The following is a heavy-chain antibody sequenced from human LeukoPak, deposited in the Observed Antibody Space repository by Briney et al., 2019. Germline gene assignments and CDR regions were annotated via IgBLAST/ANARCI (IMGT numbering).Heavy chain of an antibody. CDR3: ARSLRRPNWFDP. V-gene: IGHV4-31*03. D-gene: IGHD3-3*01. J-gene: IGHJ5*02. CDR1: GGSISSGGYY. CDR2: IYYSGST. Sequence: SETLSLTCTVSGGSISSGGYYWSWIRQHPGKGLEWIGYIYYSGSTYYNPSLKSRVTISVDTSKNQFSLKLSSVTAADTAVYYCARSLRRPNWFDPSGQGTLVTVSS.